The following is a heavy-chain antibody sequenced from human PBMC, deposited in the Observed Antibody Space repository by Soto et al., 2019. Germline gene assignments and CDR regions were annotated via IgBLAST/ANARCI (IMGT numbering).Heavy chain of an antibody. CDR1: GYTFTSYG. D-gene: IGHD2-15*01. CDR2: ISAYNGNT. Sequence: GASVKVSCKASGYTFTSYGISWVRQAPGQGLEWMGWISAYNGNTNYAQKLQGRVTMTTDTSTSTAYMELRSLRSDDTAVYYCARELLGYCRGGSCYAESWTAFDIWGQGTMVTVSS. J-gene: IGHJ3*02. CDR3: ARELLGYCRGGSCYAESWTAFDI. V-gene: IGHV1-18*01.